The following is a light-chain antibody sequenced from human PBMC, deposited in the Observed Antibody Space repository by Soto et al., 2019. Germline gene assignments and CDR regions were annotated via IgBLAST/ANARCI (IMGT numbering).Light chain of an antibody. V-gene: IGLV1-40*01. CDR1: SSNIGAGYD. J-gene: IGLJ3*02. CDR3: QSYDSSLSGPWV. Sequence: QSVLTQPPSVSGAPGQRVTISCTGSSSNIGAGYDVHWYQQPPGTAPKLLIYGNSNRPSGVPDRFSGSKSGTSASLAITGLQAEDEADYYCQSYDSSLSGPWVFGGGTKVTVL. CDR2: GNS.